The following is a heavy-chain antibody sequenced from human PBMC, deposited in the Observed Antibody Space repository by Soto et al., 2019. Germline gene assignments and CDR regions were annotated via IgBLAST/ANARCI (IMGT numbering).Heavy chain of an antibody. CDR3: ARDAPGVAPY. Sequence: PSETLSLTCTVSGGSIIDGQTYLNWIRQHPEKGLEWMGYINYRGTTNYSPALKSRILISIDTSKNQFSLRLSSVTAADTAVYYCARDAPGVAPYWGQGTLVTVSS. CDR1: GGSIIDGQTY. D-gene: IGHD2-15*01. J-gene: IGHJ4*02. CDR2: INYRGTT. V-gene: IGHV4-31*03.